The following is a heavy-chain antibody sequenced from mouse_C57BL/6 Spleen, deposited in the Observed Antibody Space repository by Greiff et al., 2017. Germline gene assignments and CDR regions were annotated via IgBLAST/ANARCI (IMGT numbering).Heavy chain of an antibody. CDR3: VRGSQFASFDY. CDR2: IRSKSNNYAT. CDR1: GFSFNTYA. Sequence: EVQRVESGGGLVQPKGSLKLSCAASGFSFNTYAMNWVRQAPGKGLEWVARIRSKSNNYATYYADSVKDRFTISRDDSESMLYLQMNNLKTEDTAMYYCVRGSQFASFDYWGQGTTLTVSS. J-gene: IGHJ2*01. D-gene: IGHD6-1*01. V-gene: IGHV10-1*01.